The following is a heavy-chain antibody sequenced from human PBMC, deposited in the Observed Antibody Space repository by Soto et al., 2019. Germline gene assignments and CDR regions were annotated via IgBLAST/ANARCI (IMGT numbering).Heavy chain of an antibody. J-gene: IGHJ6*02. CDR3: ARSSLGYCSSTSCSNYYYYGMDV. CDR2: IDPSDSYT. V-gene: IGHV5-10-1*01. Sequence: GESLKISCKGSGYSFTSYWISWVRQMPGKGLEWMGRIDPSDSYTNYSPSFQGHVTISADKSISTAYLQWSSLKASDTAMNYCARSSLGYCSSTSCSNYYYYGMDVWGQGTTVTVSS. CDR1: GYSFTSYW. D-gene: IGHD2-2*01.